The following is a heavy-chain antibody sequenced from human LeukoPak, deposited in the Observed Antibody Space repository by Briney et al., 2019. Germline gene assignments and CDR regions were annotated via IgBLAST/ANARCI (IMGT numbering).Heavy chain of an antibody. Sequence: GGSLRLSCVASGFTFSNYAMSWVRLAPGRGLEWVSVISGGSLTTFYADSVKGRFTISRDNSKNTLYLQMNSLRAEDTAVYYCAKKRREQSRDNYFDYWGQGTLVTVSS. J-gene: IGHJ4*02. D-gene: IGHD1-26*01. CDR1: GFTFSNYA. CDR3: AKKRREQSRDNYFDY. CDR2: ISGGSLTT. V-gene: IGHV3-23*01.